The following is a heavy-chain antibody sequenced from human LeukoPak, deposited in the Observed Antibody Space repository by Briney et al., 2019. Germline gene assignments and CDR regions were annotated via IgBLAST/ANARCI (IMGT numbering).Heavy chain of an antibody. CDR2: ISGSGGST. V-gene: IGHV3-23*01. D-gene: IGHD6-19*01. CDR1: GFTFSSYA. CDR3: ARDGRDSSGWYPYYYGMDV. J-gene: IGHJ6*02. Sequence: GGSLRLSCAASGFTFSSYAMSWVRQAPGKGLEWVSAISGSGGSTYYADSVKGRFTISRDNAKNSLYLQMNSLRAEDTAVYYCARDGRDSSGWYPYYYGMDVWGQGTTVTVSS.